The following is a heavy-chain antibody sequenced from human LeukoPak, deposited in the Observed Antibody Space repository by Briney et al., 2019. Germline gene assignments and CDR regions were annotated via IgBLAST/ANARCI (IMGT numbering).Heavy chain of an antibody. V-gene: IGHV4-34*01. CDR1: GGSFSNYY. CDR3: ARRWNYGRNYYIDV. Sequence: SETLSLTCAVYGGSFSNYYWSWIRQPPGKGLEWIGEINDSGTINYNPSLMSRVTISVDKSKNQFTLKLSSATAADTAVYYCARRWNYGRNYYIDVWGKGATVSVSS. J-gene: IGHJ6*03. CDR2: INDSGTI. D-gene: IGHD1-7*01.